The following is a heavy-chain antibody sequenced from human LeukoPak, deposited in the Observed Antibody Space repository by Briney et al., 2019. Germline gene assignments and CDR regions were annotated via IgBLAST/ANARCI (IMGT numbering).Heavy chain of an antibody. CDR1: GYKFIGYW. CDR3: ARVCRTSCYDEDY. V-gene: IGHV1-18*01. J-gene: IGHJ4*02. D-gene: IGHD2-2*01. CDR2: ISAYNGNT. Sequence: GESLKISCKASGYKFIGYWIGWVRQAPGQGLEWMGWISAYNGNTNYAQKLQGRVTMTTDTSTSTAYMELSRLRSDDTAVYYCARVCRTSCYDEDYWGQGTLVTVSS.